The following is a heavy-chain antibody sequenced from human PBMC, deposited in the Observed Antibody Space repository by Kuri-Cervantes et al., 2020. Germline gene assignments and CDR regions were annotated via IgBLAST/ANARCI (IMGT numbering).Heavy chain of an antibody. D-gene: IGHD5-24*01. V-gene: IGHV3-30-3*01. CDR2: ISYDGSNK. J-gene: IGHJ4*02. Sequence: GESLKISCAASGFTFSSYAMHWVRQAPGKGLEWVAVISYDGSNKYYADSVKGRFTISRDNSKNTLYLQMNSLRAEDTAVYYCARSPVEMATITQFDYWSQGTLVTVSS. CDR3: ARSPVEMATITQFDY. CDR1: GFTFSSYA.